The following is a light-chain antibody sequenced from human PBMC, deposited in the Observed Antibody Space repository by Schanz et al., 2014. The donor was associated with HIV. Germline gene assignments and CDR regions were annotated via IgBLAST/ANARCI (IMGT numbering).Light chain of an antibody. CDR2: LEGSGSY. Sequence: QSVLTQSSSASASLGSSVKLTCTLTSGHSTHIIAWHQQQPGKAPRYLMKLEGSGSYNKGSGVPDRFSGSSSGADRYLTISNLQSEDEADYYCETWDSNTRLFGGGTKLTVL. J-gene: IGLJ2*01. CDR1: SGHSTHI. V-gene: IGLV4-60*03. CDR3: ETWDSNTRL.